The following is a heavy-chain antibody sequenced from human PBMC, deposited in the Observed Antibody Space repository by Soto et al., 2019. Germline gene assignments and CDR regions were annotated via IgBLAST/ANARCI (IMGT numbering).Heavy chain of an antibody. CDR3: AKGSGADFGDYCDY. CDR1: GFTFSSYA. V-gene: IGHV3-23*01. CDR2: ISAGGGSS. J-gene: IGHJ4*02. Sequence: EVQVLESGGGLVEPGGSLRLSCTASGFTFSSYAMSWVRQAPGKGLEWVSGISAGGGSSYYADSVKGRFTISRDNSKNTLYLQMNSLGAEDTAVYYCAKGSGADFGDYCDYWGQGTLVSVSS. D-gene: IGHD4-17*01.